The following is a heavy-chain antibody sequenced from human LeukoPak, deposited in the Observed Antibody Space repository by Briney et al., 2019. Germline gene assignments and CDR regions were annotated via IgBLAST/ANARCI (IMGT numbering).Heavy chain of an antibody. V-gene: IGHV3-23*01. Sequence: GGSLRLSCAASAFPFSTYVMSWVRQAPGGGLEWISSICGDGARTYYTNSVKGRLTISRDNPKSTLFLQVNSLRVEDTAVYYCAKGGLTTPLHYWGQGTLVTVSS. CDR3: AKGGLTTPLHY. CDR1: AFPFSTYV. J-gene: IGHJ4*02. CDR2: ICGDGART. D-gene: IGHD1-14*01.